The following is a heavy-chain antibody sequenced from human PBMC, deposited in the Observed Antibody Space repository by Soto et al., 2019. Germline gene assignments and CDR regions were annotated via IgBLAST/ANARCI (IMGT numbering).Heavy chain of an antibody. J-gene: IGHJ4*02. Sequence: QVQLMQSGAEVKKPGASVKVSCKASGYTFTHYGITWVRQAPGQGLEWTGWINAYIGDTKSAQKYQGRVTVTIDTSTSTAYLELRSLRSDDTAVYYCARGDGDTLDYWGQGTLVRVSA. CDR1: GYTFTHYG. V-gene: IGHV1-18*01. CDR2: INAYIGDT. D-gene: IGHD2-21*02. CDR3: ARGDGDTLDY.